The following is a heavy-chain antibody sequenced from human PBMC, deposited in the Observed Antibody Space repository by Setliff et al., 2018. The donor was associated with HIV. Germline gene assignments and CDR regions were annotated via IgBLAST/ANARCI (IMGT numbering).Heavy chain of an antibody. CDR2: INPGDSDT. J-gene: IGHJ4*02. CDR1: GYNFATYY. D-gene: IGHD5-12*01. V-gene: IGHV5-51*01. CDR3: ATRLLGYSGLGY. Sequence: GESLKISCKTSGYNFATYYIPWVRQMPGKGLEWIGRINPGDSDTGYSPSSQGQVTISADKSISTTYLQWNSLKASDTAMYYCATRLLGYSGLGYWGQGTLVTV.